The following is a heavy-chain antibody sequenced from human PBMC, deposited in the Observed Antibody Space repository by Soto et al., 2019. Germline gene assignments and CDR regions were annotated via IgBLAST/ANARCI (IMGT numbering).Heavy chain of an antibody. CDR1: GFTFSNYA. CDR2: ISGSGGST. D-gene: IGHD1-26*01. Sequence: LRVSCAGSGFTFSNYAMSWVRQAPGKGLAWVSAISGSGGSTYYADSVKGRFTISRDNSKNTLYLQMNSLRAEDTALYYCAKVPVGATGRFDYWGQGTLVTVSS. CDR3: AKVPVGATGRFDY. J-gene: IGHJ4*02. V-gene: IGHV3-23*01.